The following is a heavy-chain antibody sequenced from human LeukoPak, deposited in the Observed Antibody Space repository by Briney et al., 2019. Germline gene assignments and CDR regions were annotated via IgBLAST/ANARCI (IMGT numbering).Heavy chain of an antibody. CDR2: ISSSSSYI. Sequence: PGASLRLSCAASGFTFSNYAMSWVRQAPGKGLEWVSSISSSSSYIYYADSVKGRFTISRDNAKNSLYLQMNSLSAEDTAVYYCARDSPYANYFDYWGQGTLVTVSS. D-gene: IGHD2-8*01. CDR3: ARDSPYANYFDY. J-gene: IGHJ4*02. CDR1: GFTFSNYA. V-gene: IGHV3-21*01.